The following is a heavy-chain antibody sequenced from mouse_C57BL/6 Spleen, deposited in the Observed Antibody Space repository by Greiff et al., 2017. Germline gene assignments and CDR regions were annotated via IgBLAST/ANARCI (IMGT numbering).Heavy chain of an antibody. V-gene: IGHV5-4*01. CDR1: GFTFSSYA. CDR2: ISDGGSYT. J-gene: IGHJ3*01. CDR3: ARENSPFAY. Sequence: EVQVVESGGGLVKPGGSLKLSCAASGFTFSSYAMSWVRQTPEKRLEWVATISDGGSYTNYPDNVKGRFTISRDNAKNNLYLQMSHLKSEDTAMYYCARENSPFAYWGQGTLVTVSA.